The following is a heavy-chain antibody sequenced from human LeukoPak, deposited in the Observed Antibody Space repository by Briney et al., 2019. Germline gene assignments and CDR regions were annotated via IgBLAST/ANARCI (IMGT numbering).Heavy chain of an antibody. V-gene: IGHV3-30*04. CDR1: GFTFSSYA. D-gene: IGHD1-26*01. Sequence: GGSLRLSCAASGFTFSSYAMHWVRQAPGKGLEWVAVISYDGSNKYYADSVKGRFTISRDNSKNALYLQMNSLRAEDTAVYYCTRNWYSGSYYSAFDIWGQGTMVTVSS. J-gene: IGHJ3*02. CDR2: ISYDGSNK. CDR3: TRNWYSGSYYSAFDI.